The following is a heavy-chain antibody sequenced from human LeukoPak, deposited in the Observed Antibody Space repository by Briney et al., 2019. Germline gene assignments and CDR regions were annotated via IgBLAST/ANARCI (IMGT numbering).Heavy chain of an antibody. D-gene: IGHD3-10*01. CDR1: AGSISSYS. CDR3: ARGSGGGSGSYYRDYYYGMDV. Sequence: SQTLSLTCSVSAGSISSYSWSWIRQPAGKALEWIGRIQTSGNTNYTPSLKSRVTMSVDTSKNQFSLKLNSVTAADTAVYYCARGSGGGSGSYYRDYYYGMDVWGPGTTVTVS. J-gene: IGHJ6*02. V-gene: IGHV4-4*07. CDR2: IQTSGNT.